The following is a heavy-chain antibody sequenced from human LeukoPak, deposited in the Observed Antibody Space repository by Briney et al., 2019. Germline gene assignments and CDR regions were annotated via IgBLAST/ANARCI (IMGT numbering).Heavy chain of an antibody. D-gene: IGHD2-2*01. CDR3: AKDGLHCSSASCYFEY. Sequence: GGSLRLSCAASGFTFSDYGMSWVRQAPGKGLEWVSVISGSGGSTYYADSVKGRFTISRDNSKNTLYVQMNSLRAEDTAIYYCAKDGLHCSSASCYFEYWGQGIPVTVSS. CDR1: GFTFSDYG. V-gene: IGHV3-23*01. J-gene: IGHJ4*02. CDR2: ISGSGGST.